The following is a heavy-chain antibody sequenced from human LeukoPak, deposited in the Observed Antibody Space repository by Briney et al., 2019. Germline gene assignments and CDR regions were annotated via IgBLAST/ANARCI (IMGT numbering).Heavy chain of an antibody. CDR1: GGSISTSNYY. Sequence: SETLSLTCTVSGGSISTSNYYWGWIRQPPGKGLEWIGNIFYSGSTYYSPSLKSRVTISLDTSRNQFSLKLSSVTAADTAVYYCARVRVAVGPDHWGQGTLVTVSS. CDR3: ARVRVAVGPDH. CDR2: IFYSGST. V-gene: IGHV4-39*07. J-gene: IGHJ4*02. D-gene: IGHD1-26*01.